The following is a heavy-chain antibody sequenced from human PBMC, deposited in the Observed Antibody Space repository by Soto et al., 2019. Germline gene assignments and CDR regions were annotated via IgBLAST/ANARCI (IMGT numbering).Heavy chain of an antibody. CDR3: ASSYYYDSSGYSSLYYYYGMDV. CDR2: INASYGTA. Sequence: SVKVSCKASGGTFSSYAISWVRQAPGQGLEWMGGINASYGTANYAQKFQGRVTITRDTSASTAYMELSSLRSEDTAVYYCASSYYYDSSGYSSLYYYYGMDVWGQGTTVTVSS. J-gene: IGHJ6*02. D-gene: IGHD3-22*01. CDR1: GGTFSSYA. V-gene: IGHV1-69*05.